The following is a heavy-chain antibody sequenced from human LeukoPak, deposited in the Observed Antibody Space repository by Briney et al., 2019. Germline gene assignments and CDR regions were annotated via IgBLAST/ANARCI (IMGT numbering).Heavy chain of an antibody. Sequence: SETLSLTCTVSGGSISSYYWSWIRQPPGKGLESIGYVNYSGSTTYNPSLKSRVTISVDTPKNQFSLKLSSVTPADTAVYYCARAPYRSGSYFFDPWGQGTLVTVSS. J-gene: IGHJ5*02. V-gene: IGHV4-59*01. CDR3: ARAPYRSGSYFFDP. D-gene: IGHD3-22*01. CDR2: VNYSGST. CDR1: GGSISSYY.